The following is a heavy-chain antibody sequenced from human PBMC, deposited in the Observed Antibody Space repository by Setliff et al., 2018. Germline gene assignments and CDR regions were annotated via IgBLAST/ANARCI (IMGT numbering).Heavy chain of an antibody. D-gene: IGHD6-6*01. V-gene: IGHV3-7*03. Sequence: GGSLRLSCVDSGSTLSNYWMNWVRQAPGKGLEWVANIKADGSEKNYVDSVKGRFTISRDNAKNSLFLQMNSLRADDTAVYYCAKGHYSSSSGWGQGTLVTVSS. CDR3: AKGHYSSSSG. J-gene: IGHJ4*02. CDR2: IKADGSEK. CDR1: GSTLSNYW.